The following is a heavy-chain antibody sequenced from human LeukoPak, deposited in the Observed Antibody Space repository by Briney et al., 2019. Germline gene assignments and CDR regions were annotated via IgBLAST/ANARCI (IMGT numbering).Heavy chain of an antibody. J-gene: IGHJ4*02. CDR2: ITTTSSHT. CDR3: AREDGGGLDY. CDR1: GFNFNTYT. Sequence: PGGSLRLSCATSGFNFNTYTMNWVRQAPGKGLEWVSSITTTSSHTHYADSVKGRFTISRDNAKNSLYLQMNSLRAEDTAVYYCAREDGGGLDYWGQGTLVTVSS. D-gene: IGHD4-23*01. V-gene: IGHV3-21*01.